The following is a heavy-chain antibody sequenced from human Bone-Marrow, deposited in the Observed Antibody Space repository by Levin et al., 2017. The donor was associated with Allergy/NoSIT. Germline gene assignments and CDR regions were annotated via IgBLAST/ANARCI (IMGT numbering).Heavy chain of an antibody. D-gene: IGHD2-2*02. CDR2: ISYDGSNK. V-gene: IGHV3-30*18. CDR3: AKAEWGVVPAAIPGYYYYYGMDV. CDR1: GFTFSSYG. Sequence: GGSLRLSCAASGFTFSSYGMHWVRQAPGKGLEWVAVISYDGSNKYYADSVKGRFTISRDNSKKTLYLQMNSLRAEDTAVYYCAKAEWGVVPAAIPGYYYYYGMDVWGQGTTVTVSS. J-gene: IGHJ6*02.